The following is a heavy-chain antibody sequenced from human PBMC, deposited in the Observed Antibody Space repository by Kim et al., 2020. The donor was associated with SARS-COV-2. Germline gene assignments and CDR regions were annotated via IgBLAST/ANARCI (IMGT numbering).Heavy chain of an antibody. J-gene: IGHJ3*02. D-gene: IGHD6-19*01. Sequence: KGRFTISRDNAQNSLYLQMNSLRAEDTALYHCARSRRGFSSGWYSYAFDIWGQGTMVTVSS. CDR3: ARSRRGFSSGWYSYAFDI. V-gene: IGHV3-20*01.